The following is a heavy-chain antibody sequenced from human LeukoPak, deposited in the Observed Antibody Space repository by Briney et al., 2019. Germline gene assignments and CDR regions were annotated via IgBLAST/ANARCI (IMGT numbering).Heavy chain of an antibody. D-gene: IGHD2-2*01. CDR2: IKNEADGGTT. CDR1: GFTFSNAW. V-gene: IGHV3-15*01. J-gene: IGHJ4*02. CDR3: AKVGCSSTACYGVDY. Sequence: GGSLRLSCAASGFTFSNAWMSWVRQAPGKGLEWVGRIKNEADGGTTDFAAPVKGRFTISRDDSKNTLYLQMNSLRGEDTAVYYCAKVGCSSTACYGVDYWGQGTLVTVSS.